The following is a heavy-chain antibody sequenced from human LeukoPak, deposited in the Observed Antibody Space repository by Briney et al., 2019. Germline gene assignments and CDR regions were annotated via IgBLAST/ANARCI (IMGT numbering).Heavy chain of an antibody. CDR2: IYYSGST. D-gene: IGHD1-1*01. CDR3: ARPVPSRLGWFDP. V-gene: IGHV4-39*01. J-gene: IGHJ5*02. CDR1: GGSISNYY. Sequence: SETLSLTCTVSGGSISNYYWGWIRQPPGKGLEWIGSIYYSGSTYYNPSLKSRVTISVDTSKNQFSLKLSSVTAADTAVYYCARPVPSRLGWFDPWGQGTLVTVSS.